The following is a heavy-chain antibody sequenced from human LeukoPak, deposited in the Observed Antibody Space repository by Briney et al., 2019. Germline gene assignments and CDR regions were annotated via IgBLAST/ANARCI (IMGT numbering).Heavy chain of an antibody. CDR2: MYHGGST. CDR3: ARGLRAAFGGVIRLSRTYYFDY. J-gene: IGHJ4*02. CDR1: GYSIISGFH. V-gene: IGHV4-38-2*02. Sequence: SETLSLTCTVSGYSIISGFHWGWIRQPPGKELEWIGSMYHGGSTYYNPSLKSRVTISVDTSKNQFSLKVRSVTAADTAVYYCARGLRAAFGGVIRLSRTYYFDYWGQGTLVTVSS. D-gene: IGHD3-16*02.